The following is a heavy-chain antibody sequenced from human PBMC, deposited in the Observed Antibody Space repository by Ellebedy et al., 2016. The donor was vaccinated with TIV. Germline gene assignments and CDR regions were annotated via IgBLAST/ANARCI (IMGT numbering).Heavy chain of an antibody. V-gene: IGHV4-39*01. CDR2: IYSSGDT. Sequence: MPSETLSLTCSVSGGSIIRGSSYYCGWIRQPPGKGLEWSGGIYSSGDTYYKPSFKSRVTISVDTSKNQFSLELSSVTAADTAVYYCAKHQGVVVMGFHFWGQGILVTVSS. D-gene: IGHD3-16*02. CDR1: GGSIIRGSSYY. CDR3: AKHQGVVVMGFHF. J-gene: IGHJ4*02.